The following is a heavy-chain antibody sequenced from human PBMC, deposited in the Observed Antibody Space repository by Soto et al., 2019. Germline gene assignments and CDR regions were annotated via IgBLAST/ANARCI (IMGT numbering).Heavy chain of an antibody. J-gene: IGHJ4*02. V-gene: IGHV3-53*02. Sequence: EVQLVETGGGVIQPGGSLRLSCEASGFTVSSNYMSWVRQAPGKGLEWVAVIYSGGSTYYADSVKGRFTMSRDNSKNTLDLQSNSLRDKATAVYYCARAVGPLHTTHDYWGQGTLVTVSS. D-gene: IGHD1-1*01. CDR3: ARAVGPLHTTHDY. CDR1: GFTVSSNY. CDR2: IYSGGST.